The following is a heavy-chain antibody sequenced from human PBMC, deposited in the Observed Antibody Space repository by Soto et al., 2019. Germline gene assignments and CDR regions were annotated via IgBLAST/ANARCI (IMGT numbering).Heavy chain of an antibody. CDR1: GFIFSNYV. Sequence: VQLVEFGGGVVQPGRSLRLSCAASGFIFSNYVMYWVRQAPGKGLEWVAFMSYDGTTKYYADSVKGRFTISRDNSKNTLYLQMNNLRPEDTGVYYCAREVLWSRYFDYWGQGTLVTVSS. V-gene: IGHV3-30-3*01. D-gene: IGHD2-21*01. CDR3: AREVLWSRYFDY. CDR2: MSYDGTTK. J-gene: IGHJ4*02.